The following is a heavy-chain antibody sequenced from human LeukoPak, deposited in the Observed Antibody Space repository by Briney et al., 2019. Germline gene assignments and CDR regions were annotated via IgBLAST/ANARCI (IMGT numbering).Heavy chain of an antibody. V-gene: IGHV1-58*01. Sequence: GASVKVSCKASGFTFTSSAVQWVRQARGQRLEWIGWIVVGSGNTNYAQKFQERVTITRDTSASTAYMELSSLRSEDTAVYYCARDRGGLGELSSPFDYWGQGTLVTVSS. CDR3: ARDRGGLGELSSPFDY. CDR2: IVVGSGNT. J-gene: IGHJ4*02. D-gene: IGHD3-16*02. CDR1: GFTFTSSA.